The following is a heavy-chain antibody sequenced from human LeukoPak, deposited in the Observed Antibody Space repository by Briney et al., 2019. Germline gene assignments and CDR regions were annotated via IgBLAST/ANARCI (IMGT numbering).Heavy chain of an antibody. CDR2: IIPILGIA. D-gene: IGHD2-2*01. CDR3: ASRLYCSNTRCRNFPFAY. V-gene: IGHV1-69*02. Sequence: ASVKVSRKASGGTFSSYTISWVRQAPGQGLEWMGRIIPILGIANYAQKFQDRVTITADESTSTAYMELSSLRSEDTAIYYCASRLYCSNTRCRNFPFAYWGQGTLVTVSS. CDR1: GGTFSSYT. J-gene: IGHJ4*02.